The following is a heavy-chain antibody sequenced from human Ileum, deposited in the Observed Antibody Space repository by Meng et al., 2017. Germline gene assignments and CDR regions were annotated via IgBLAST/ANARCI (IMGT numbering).Heavy chain of an antibody. CDR2: IWYDGSNK. J-gene: IGHJ4*02. CDR1: GFAFSSYG. Sequence: VTLVGSGVGVVQPGRALRPSCAAAGFAFSSYGMHWVRQAPGKGLEWVAVIWYDGSNKYYADSVKGRFTISRDNSKNTLYLQMNSLRAEDTAVYYCARAPYSSSWTYDYWGQGTLVTVSS. D-gene: IGHD6-13*01. V-gene: IGHV3-33*01. CDR3: ARAPYSSSWTYDY.